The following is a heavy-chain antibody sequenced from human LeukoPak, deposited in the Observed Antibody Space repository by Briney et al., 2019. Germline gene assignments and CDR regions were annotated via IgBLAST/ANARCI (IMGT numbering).Heavy chain of an antibody. J-gene: IGHJ4*02. D-gene: IGHD2-8*01. CDR3: AMRTGVGPASTFDY. Sequence: KPSETLSLICTVSGVSMSSFYWGWTRQPPGKGLEWIGYIHYSGAVNYNPSLKSRLSISVDTSKNQFSLQLTSVTAADTAVYYCAMRTGVGPASTFDYWGLGTLVTVSS. CDR1: GVSMSSFY. V-gene: IGHV4-59*08. CDR2: IHYSGAV.